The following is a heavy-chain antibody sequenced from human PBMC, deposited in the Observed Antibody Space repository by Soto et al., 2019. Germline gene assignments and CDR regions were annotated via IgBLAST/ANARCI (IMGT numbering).Heavy chain of an antibody. D-gene: IGHD6-13*01. V-gene: IGHV1-58*01. Sequence: SVKVSCKASGFTFTSSAVQWVRQARGQRLEWIGWIVVGSGNTNYAQKFQERVTITRDMSTSTAYMELSSLRSEDTAVYYCAASSSRWYRDRRFDYRGQGTLVTGSS. CDR3: AASSSRWYRDRRFDY. CDR2: IVVGSGNT. J-gene: IGHJ4*02. CDR1: GFTFTSSA.